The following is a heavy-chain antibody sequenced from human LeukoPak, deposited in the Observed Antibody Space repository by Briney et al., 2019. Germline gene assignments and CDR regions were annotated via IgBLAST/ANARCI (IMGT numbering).Heavy chain of an antibody. J-gene: IGHJ4*02. D-gene: IGHD3-22*01. V-gene: IGHV4-31*03. Sequence: PSETLSLTCTVPGGSISSGGYYWSWIRQHPGKGLEWIGYIYYSGSTYYNPSLKSRVTISVDTSKNQFSLKLSSVTAADTAVYYCARAMSYYDSSGYAGFDYWGQGTLVTVSS. CDR1: GGSISSGGYY. CDR3: ARAMSYYDSSGYAGFDY. CDR2: IYYSGST.